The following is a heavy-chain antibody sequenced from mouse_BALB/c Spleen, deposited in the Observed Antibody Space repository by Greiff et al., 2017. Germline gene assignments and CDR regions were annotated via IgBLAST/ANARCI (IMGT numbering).Heavy chain of an antibody. D-gene: IGHD2-4*01. Sequence: VQLQQSGTVLARPGASVKMSCKASGYSFTSYWMHWVKQRPGQGLEWIGAIYPGNSDTSYNQKFKGKAKLTAVTSASTAYMELSSLTNEDSAVYICTRRGMITKGYFDTWGEGTTLTVSS. V-gene: IGHV1-5*01. CDR2: IYPGNSDT. J-gene: IGHJ2*01. CDR3: TRRGMITKGYFDT. CDR1: GYSFTSYW.